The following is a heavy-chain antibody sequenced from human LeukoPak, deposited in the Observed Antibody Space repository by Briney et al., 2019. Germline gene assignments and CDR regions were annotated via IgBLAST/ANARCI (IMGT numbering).Heavy chain of an antibody. CDR2: ISYSGGTT. CDR1: GFTFSSYA. D-gene: IGHD2-15*01. V-gene: IGHV3-23*01. Sequence: GGSLRLSCAASGFTFSSYAMSWVRQAPGKGLEWVSAISYSGGTTYYADSVKGRFTVSRDNSKNTLCLQMNSLRAEDTAVYFCAKLIVSATALWGQGTLVTVSS. J-gene: IGHJ4*02. CDR3: AKLIVSATAL.